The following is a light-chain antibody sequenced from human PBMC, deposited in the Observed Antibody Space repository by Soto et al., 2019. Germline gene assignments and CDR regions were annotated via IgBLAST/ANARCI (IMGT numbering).Light chain of an antibody. J-gene: IGKJ5*01. CDR1: QSVSSSR. CDR2: DAS. Sequence: EIVLTQSPGTLSLSPGERATLSCRASQSVSSSRLGWYQQKPGQAPRLLIYDASGRVTDSPDRFSGSGSGTDFTLTISRLEPEDFAVYYCQQYGSSPITFGQGTRLAIK. V-gene: IGKV3-20*01. CDR3: QQYGSSPIT.